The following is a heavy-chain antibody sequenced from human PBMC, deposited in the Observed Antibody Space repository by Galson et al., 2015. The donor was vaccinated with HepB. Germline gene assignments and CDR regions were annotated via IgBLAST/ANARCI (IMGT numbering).Heavy chain of an antibody. CDR2: ISAYNGNT. CDR3: ARGTYWYDSSGYYFAWYFDL. CDR1: GYTLTNYG. V-gene: IGHV1-18*01. Sequence: SVKVSCKASGYTLTNYGISWVRQAPGQGLEWMGWISAYNGNTNYAQKLQGRVTMTTDTSTSTAYMELRSLRSDDTAVYYCARGTYWYDSSGYYFAWYFDLWGRGTLVTASS. J-gene: IGHJ2*01. D-gene: IGHD3-22*01.